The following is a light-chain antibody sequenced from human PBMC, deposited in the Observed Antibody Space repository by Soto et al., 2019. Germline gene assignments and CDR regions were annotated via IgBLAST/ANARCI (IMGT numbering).Light chain of an antibody. J-gene: IGLJ1*01. V-gene: IGLV2-8*01. CDR1: SSDVGAYNY. Sequence: QSALTQPPSASGSPGQSVTISCTGTSSDVGAYNYVSWYQQLPGKAPKLIIYEVSKRPSGVPGRFSGSKSGNTASLTVSGLQAEDEADYYCTSYAGTYSFFYVFGTGTKVTVL. CDR2: EVS. CDR3: TSYAGTYSFFYV.